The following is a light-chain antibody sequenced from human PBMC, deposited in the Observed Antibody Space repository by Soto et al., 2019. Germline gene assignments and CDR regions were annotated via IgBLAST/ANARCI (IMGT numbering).Light chain of an antibody. CDR1: QSISSW. J-gene: IGKJ1*01. CDR3: QQYNSYWT. V-gene: IGKV1-5*01. CDR2: DAS. Sequence: IQMTQSPSTLAASVGEKKTKTCRASQSISSWLAWYQQKPGKAPKLLIYDASSLESGVPSRFSGSGSGTEFTLTISSLQPDDFATYYCQQYNSYWTFGQGTKV.